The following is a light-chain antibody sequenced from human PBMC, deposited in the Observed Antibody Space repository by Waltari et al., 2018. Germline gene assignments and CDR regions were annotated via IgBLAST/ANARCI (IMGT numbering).Light chain of an antibody. CDR3: QQASSFPIT. J-gene: IGKJ5*01. Sequence: DIQMTQSPSSVSASVGDRVPITCRASQDISTWLAWYQQKPGKAPKLLIYAASSLQGGVPSSFSGSGSETDFTLTISSLQPEDFATYYCQQASSFPITFGQGTRLEIK. CDR2: AAS. V-gene: IGKV1-12*01. CDR1: QDISTW.